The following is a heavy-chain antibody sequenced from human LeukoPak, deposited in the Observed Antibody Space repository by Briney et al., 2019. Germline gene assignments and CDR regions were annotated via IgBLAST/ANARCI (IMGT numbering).Heavy chain of an antibody. CDR3: ARSPLWVKERLFDP. D-gene: IGHD3-16*01. J-gene: IGHJ5*02. V-gene: IGHV4-34*01. CDR2: INHSGST. CDR1: GGSFSGHY. Sequence: SETLSLTCAVYGGSFSGHYWSWIRQPPGKGLEWIGEINHSGSTNYNPSLKSRVTISVDTSKNHFSLKLSSVTAADTAVYYCARSPLWVKERLFDPWGQGTLVTVSS.